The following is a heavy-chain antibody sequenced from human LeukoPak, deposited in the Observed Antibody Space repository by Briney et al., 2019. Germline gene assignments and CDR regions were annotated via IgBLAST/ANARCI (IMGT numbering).Heavy chain of an antibody. CDR1: GFTLSSYS. Sequence: PGGSLRLSCAASGFTLSSYSMEWVRQAPGEGLEWASHLSSSTSTIYYADSVKGRFTISRDNAKNSLYLQMNSLRAEDTAVYYCARVLLQRPGIDSFDIWGRGTMVPVSS. CDR2: LSSSTSTI. D-gene: IGHD1-1*01. CDR3: ARVLLQRPGIDSFDI. V-gene: IGHV3-48*01. J-gene: IGHJ3*02.